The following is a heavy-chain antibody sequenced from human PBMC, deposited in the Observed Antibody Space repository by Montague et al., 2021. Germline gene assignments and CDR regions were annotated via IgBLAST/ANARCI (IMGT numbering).Heavy chain of an antibody. V-gene: IGHV3-74*01. CDR1: GFTVSNYW. CDR2: ISPDGSWT. D-gene: IGHD7-27*01. Sequence: SLRLSCAASGFTVSNYWMHWVRQAPGKGLLWVSRISPDGSWTNYADSVRGRFTISRDNTKNTLYLQMSSLRAEDTALYYCVRDLNWAVDYWGQGTLVTVSS. J-gene: IGHJ4*02. CDR3: VRDLNWAVDY.